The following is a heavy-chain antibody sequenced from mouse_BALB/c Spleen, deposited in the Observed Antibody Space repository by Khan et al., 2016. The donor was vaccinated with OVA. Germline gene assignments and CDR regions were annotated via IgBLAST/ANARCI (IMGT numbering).Heavy chain of an antibody. D-gene: IGHD1-1*02. V-gene: IGHV9-3-1*01. CDR2: INTYTGEP. Sequence: QVQLKQSGPELKKPGETVKISCKASGYTFTNYGKNWVKQAPGKGLKWMGWINTYTGEPTYADDFKGRFAFSLETSASTAYLQINNLKNEDTATYFCASGGYWYFDVWGAGTTVTVSS. CDR1: GYTFTNYG. CDR3: ASGGYWYFDV. J-gene: IGHJ1*01.